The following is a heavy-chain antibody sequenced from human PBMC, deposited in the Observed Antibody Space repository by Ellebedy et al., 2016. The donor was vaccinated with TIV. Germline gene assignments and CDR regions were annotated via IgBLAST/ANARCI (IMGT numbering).Heavy chain of an antibody. CDR2: ISSSSSYI. J-gene: IGHJ4*02. V-gene: IGHV3-21*01. CDR1: GFTFSSYS. Sequence: GESLKISCAASGFTFSSYSMNWVRQAPGKGLEWVSSISSSSSYIYYADSVKGRFTISRDNAKNSLYLQMNSLRAEDTAVYYCARAGSYPTGYWGQGTLVTVSS. CDR3: ARAGSYPTGY. D-gene: IGHD1-26*01.